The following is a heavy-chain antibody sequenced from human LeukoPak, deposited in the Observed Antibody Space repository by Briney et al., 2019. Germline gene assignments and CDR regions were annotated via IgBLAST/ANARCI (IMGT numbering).Heavy chain of an antibody. CDR1: GFTFSSYW. J-gene: IGHJ4*02. Sequence: PGGSLRLSCAASGFTFSSYWMSWVRQPPGKGLEWIGSNYYSGSTYYNPSLKSRVTISVDTSKNQFSLKLSSVTAADTAVYYCASPEGRVYRRAPLRVWGQGTLVTVSS. CDR2: NYYSGST. V-gene: IGHV4-39*07. CDR3: ASPEGRVYRRAPLRV. D-gene: IGHD6-13*01.